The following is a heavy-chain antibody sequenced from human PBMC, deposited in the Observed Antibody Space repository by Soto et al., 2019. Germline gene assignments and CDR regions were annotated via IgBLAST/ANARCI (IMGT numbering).Heavy chain of an antibody. CDR2: IYYSGST. V-gene: IGHV4-39*01. Sequence: SETLSLTCTGSGGSISSSSYYWAWIRQPPGKGLEWIGSIYYSGSTYYNPSLKSRVTISVDTSKNQFSLKLSSVTAADTAVYYCARQGRIYCSGGSCYSGYYMDVWGKGTTVT. J-gene: IGHJ6*03. D-gene: IGHD2-15*01. CDR1: GGSISSSSYY. CDR3: ARQGRIYCSGGSCYSGYYMDV.